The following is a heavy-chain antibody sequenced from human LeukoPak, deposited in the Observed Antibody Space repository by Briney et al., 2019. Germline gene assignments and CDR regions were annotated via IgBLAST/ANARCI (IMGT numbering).Heavy chain of an antibody. CDR2: IYASGST. CDR1: GGSISNYY. CDR3: ARGGGAYLRFDP. V-gene: IGHV4-4*07. J-gene: IGHJ5*01. Sequence: SETLSRTCTISGGSISNYYWSWIRQPAGKGLEWIGRIYASGSTNYNPSLKSRVTMSVDTSKNQFSLKLSSVTAADTAVYYCARGGGAYLRFDPWGQGTLVTVSS. D-gene: IGHD2/OR15-2a*01.